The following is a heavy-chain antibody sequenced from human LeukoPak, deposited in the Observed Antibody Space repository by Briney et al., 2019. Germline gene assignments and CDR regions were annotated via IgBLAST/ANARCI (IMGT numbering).Heavy chain of an antibody. V-gene: IGHV1-2*02. CDR2: INPNSGGT. D-gene: IGHD3-22*01. J-gene: IGHJ4*02. CDR1: GYSFTTYS. Sequence: ASVKVSCKASGYSFTTYSMHWVRQAPGQGLEWMGWINPNSGGTNYAQKFQGRVTMTRDTSISTAYMELSRLRSDDTAVYYCARETPVYYYDSSGYSVGLDYWGQGTLVTVSS. CDR3: ARETPVYYYDSSGYSVGLDY.